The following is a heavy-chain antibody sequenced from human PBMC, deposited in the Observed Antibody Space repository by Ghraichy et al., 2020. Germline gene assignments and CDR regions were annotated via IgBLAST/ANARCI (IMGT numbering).Heavy chain of an antibody. D-gene: IGHD4/OR15-4a*01. CDR2: ISSSSTYI. CDR3: ARENGAKYFDL. J-gene: IGHJ2*01. CDR1: GFKFSTYN. V-gene: IGHV3-21*01. Sequence: LSLTCAASGFKFSTYNMNWVRQAPGKGLEWVSYISSSSTYIYYADSIKGRFTISRDNAKNSLYLQMNSLRAGDMAVYYCARENGAKYFDLWGRGTLVTVSS.